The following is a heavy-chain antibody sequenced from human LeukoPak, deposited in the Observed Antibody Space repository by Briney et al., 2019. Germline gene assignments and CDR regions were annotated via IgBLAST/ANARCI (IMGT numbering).Heavy chain of an antibody. D-gene: IGHD5-24*01. V-gene: IGHV3-23*01. CDR2: ISGSGGST. CDR3: ARDVGDGYKTNI. Sequence: GGSLRLSCAASGFTFSSYAMSWVRQAPGKGLEWVSAISGSGGSTYYADSVKGRFTISRDNSKNTLYLQMNSLRAEDTAVYYCARDVGDGYKTNIWGQGTMVTVSS. J-gene: IGHJ3*02. CDR1: GFTFSSYA.